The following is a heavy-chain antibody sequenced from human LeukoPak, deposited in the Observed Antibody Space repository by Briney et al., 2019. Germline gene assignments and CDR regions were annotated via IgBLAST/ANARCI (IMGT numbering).Heavy chain of an antibody. CDR3: ARLEAEWVVVVTGY. CDR2: IYYSGST. V-gene: IGHV4-39*01. J-gene: IGHJ4*02. Sequence: SETLSLTCTVSGGSISSSSYYWGWIRQPPGKGLEWIGSIYYSGSTYYNPSLKRRVTISVDTSKNQFSLKLSSVTAADTAVYYCARLEAEWVVVVTGYWGQGTLVTVSS. D-gene: IGHD3-22*01. CDR1: GGSISSSSYY.